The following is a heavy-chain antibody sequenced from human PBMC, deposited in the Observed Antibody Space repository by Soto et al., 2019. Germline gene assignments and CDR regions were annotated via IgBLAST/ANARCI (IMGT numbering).Heavy chain of an antibody. J-gene: IGHJ4*02. CDR2: IYYSGST. Sequence: QVQLQESGPGLVKPSQTLSLTCTVSGGSISSGGYYWSWIRQHPGKGLEWIGYIYYSGSTYYNPSLKSRVTISVDTSKNQFSLKLSSATAADTAVYYCARDAASSSWYPGNDYWGQGTLVTVSS. D-gene: IGHD6-13*01. V-gene: IGHV4-31*03. CDR3: ARDAASSSWYPGNDY. CDR1: GGSISSGGYY.